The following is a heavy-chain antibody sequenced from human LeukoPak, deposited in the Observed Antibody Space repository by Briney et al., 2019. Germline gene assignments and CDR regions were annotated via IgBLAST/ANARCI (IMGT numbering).Heavy chain of an antibody. CDR3: ARDLYGSGGVTGY. V-gene: IGHV3-21*01. J-gene: IGHJ4*02. Sequence: GGSLRLSRAASGFTSSSYSMNWVPQAPGRGLEWVSSISSRSSYIYYADSVKGRFTISRDNAKNSLYLQMNSLRAEDTAVYYCARDLYGSGGVTGYWGQGTLVTVSS. CDR1: GFTSSSYS. D-gene: IGHD3-10*01. CDR2: ISSRSSYI.